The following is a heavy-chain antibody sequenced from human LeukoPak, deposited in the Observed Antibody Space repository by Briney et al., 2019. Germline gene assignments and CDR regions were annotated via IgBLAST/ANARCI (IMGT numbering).Heavy chain of an antibody. CDR2: IYYSGST. J-gene: IGHJ6*02. CDR1: GGSISSYY. CDR3: ARDIRYYYGMDV. Sequence: PSETLSVTCTVSGGSISSYYWSWIRQPPGKGLEWIGYIYYSGSTNYNPSLKSRVTISVDTSKNQFSLKLSSVTAADAAVYYCARDIRYYYGMDVWGQGTTVTVSS. D-gene: IGHD2-21*01. V-gene: IGHV4-59*01.